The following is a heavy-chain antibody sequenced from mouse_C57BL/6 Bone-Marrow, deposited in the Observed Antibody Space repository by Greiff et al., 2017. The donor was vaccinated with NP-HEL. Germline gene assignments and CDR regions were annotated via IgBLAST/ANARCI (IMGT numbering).Heavy chain of an antibody. J-gene: IGHJ2*01. V-gene: IGHV1-15*01. CDR2: IDPETGGT. CDR1: GYTFTDYE. Sequence: VQVVESGAELVRPGASVTLSCKASGYTFTDYEMHWVKQTPVHGLEWIGAIDPETGGTAYNQKFKGKAILTADKSSSTAYMELRSLTSEDSAVYYCTRGDWDFDYWGQGTTLTVSS. CDR3: TRGDWDFDY.